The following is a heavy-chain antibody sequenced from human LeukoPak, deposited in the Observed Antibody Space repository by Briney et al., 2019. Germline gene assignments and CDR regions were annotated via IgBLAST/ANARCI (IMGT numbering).Heavy chain of an antibody. D-gene: IGHD3-10*01. CDR3: ARRRGLTMVRGLGRYMDV. Sequence: PSETLSLTCAVYGGSFSGYYWSSIRQPPGKGLEWIGEINHSGSTNYNPSLKSRVTISVDTSKNQFSLKLSSVTAADTAVYYCARRRGLTMVRGLGRYMDVWGKGTTVTISS. V-gene: IGHV4-34*01. CDR2: INHSGST. CDR1: GGSFSGYY. J-gene: IGHJ6*03.